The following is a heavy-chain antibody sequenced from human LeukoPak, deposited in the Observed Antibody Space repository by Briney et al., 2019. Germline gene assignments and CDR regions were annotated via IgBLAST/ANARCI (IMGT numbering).Heavy chain of an antibody. CDR3: ARHSNWSGGVDWFDP. D-gene: IGHD1-20*01. CDR1: GVSISSGSYY. V-gene: IGHV4-61*01. CDR2: IHYSGSP. J-gene: IGHJ5*02. Sequence: SETLSLTCTVSGVSISSGSYYWSWLRQPPGKGLEWIAYIHYSGSPNYHPSLKSRVTISIDTSKNQFSLKLSSVTAADTAVYYCARHSNWSGGVDWFDPWGQGTQVTVSS.